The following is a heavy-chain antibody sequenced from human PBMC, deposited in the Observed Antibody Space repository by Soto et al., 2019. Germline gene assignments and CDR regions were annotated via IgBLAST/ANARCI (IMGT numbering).Heavy chain of an antibody. CDR2: ISYDGSNK. J-gene: IGHJ6*02. D-gene: IGHD2-2*01. CDR1: GFPFSIYA. Sequence: GGSLRLSCAASGFPFSIYAMHWVRQSPGKGLEWVAFISYDGSNKYYADSVKGRFTISRDNSKNTMYLQMNSLRAEDTAVYYCARDLGGYCSSTSCSTGFAERKRGMDVWGQGTTVTVSS. V-gene: IGHV3-30-3*01. CDR3: ARDLGGYCSSTSCSTGFAERKRGMDV.